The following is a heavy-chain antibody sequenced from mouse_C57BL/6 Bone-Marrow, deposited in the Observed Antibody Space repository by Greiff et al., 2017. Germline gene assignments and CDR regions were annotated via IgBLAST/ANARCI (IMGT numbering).Heavy chain of an antibody. V-gene: IGHV1-72*01. J-gene: IGHJ1*03. CDR2: IDTNSGGT. CDR3: ARSGLSTAVVARNWDFEV. Sequence: QVQLQQPGAELVKPGASVKLSCKASGYTFTSYWMHWVKQRPGRGLEWIGRIDTNSGGTKYNEKFKSKATLTVDKPSSPAYMQLSSLTSEDSAVYYCARSGLSTAVVARNWDFEVWGTGTAVTVTS. CDR1: GYTFTSYW. D-gene: IGHD1-1*01.